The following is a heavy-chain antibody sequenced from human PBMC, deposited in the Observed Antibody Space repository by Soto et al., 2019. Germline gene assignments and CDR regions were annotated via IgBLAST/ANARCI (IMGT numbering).Heavy chain of an antibody. Sequence: PXGSLKLSCAASGFTFSNAWMSWVRQAPGRGLEWVGRIKSKTDGGTTDYAAPVKGRFTISRDDSKNTLYLQMNSLKTEDTAVYYCTHYNGAAAGNEYYYYYGMDVWGQGTTVTVSS. CDR1: GFTFSNAW. CDR2: IKSKTDGGTT. V-gene: IGHV3-15*01. J-gene: IGHJ6*02. CDR3: THYNGAAAGNEYYYYYGMDV. D-gene: IGHD6-13*01.